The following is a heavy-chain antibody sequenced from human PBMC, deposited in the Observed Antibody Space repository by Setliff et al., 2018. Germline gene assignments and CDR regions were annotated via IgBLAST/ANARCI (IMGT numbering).Heavy chain of an antibody. CDR3: RFWSSYYKNDY. Sequence: SETLSLTCAVYGDSLSGYYWGWIRQSPGKRPEWIAEINQSGNTNYNPSLNSRVSVSVDTPTNQFSLKVFSVTAADTAVYYCRFWSSYYKNDYWAQGTLVTVSS. J-gene: IGHJ4*02. CDR2: INQSGNT. D-gene: IGHD3-3*01. CDR1: GDSLSGYY. V-gene: IGHV4-34*01.